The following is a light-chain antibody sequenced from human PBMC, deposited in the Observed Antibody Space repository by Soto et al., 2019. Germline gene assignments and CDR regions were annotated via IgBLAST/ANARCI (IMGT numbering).Light chain of an antibody. CDR2: KAS. CDR1: QTISSW. CDR3: QHYNSYSEA. J-gene: IGKJ1*01. Sequence: DIQMTQYTSTLSGSVGDRVTITCRASQTISSWLAWYQQKPGKAPKLLIYKASTLKSGVPSRFSGSGSGTEFTLTISSLQPDDFATNYCQHYNSYSEAFGQGTKVDIK. V-gene: IGKV1-5*03.